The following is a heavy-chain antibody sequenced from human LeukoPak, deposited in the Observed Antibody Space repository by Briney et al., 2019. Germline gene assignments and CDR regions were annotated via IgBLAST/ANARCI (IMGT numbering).Heavy chain of an antibody. D-gene: IGHD6-6*01. CDR3: ARDTLAARPLDY. CDR1: GYTFTGYY. V-gene: IGHV1-2*02. Sequence: ASVKVSCKASGYTFTGYYMHWVRQAPGQGLEWMGWINPNSGGTNYAQKFQGRVTMTRDTSISTAYMELSRLRSDDTAVYYCARDTLAARPLDYWGRGTLVTVSS. J-gene: IGHJ4*02. CDR2: INPNSGGT.